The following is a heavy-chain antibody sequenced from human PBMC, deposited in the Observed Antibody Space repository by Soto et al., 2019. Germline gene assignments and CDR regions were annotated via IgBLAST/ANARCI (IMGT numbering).Heavy chain of an antibody. CDR3: ARDRGPSSGYYPYWFDP. V-gene: IGHV1-69*12. CDR2: TIPIFGTA. Sequence: QVQLVQSGAEVKKPGSSVKVSCKASGGTFSSYAITWVRQAPGQGLEWMGGTIPIFGTANYAQKFQGRVTITADESTRTAYMELSSLRSEDTAVYYCARDRGPSSGYYPYWFDPWGQGTLVTVSS. CDR1: GGTFSSYA. J-gene: IGHJ5*02. D-gene: IGHD3-22*01.